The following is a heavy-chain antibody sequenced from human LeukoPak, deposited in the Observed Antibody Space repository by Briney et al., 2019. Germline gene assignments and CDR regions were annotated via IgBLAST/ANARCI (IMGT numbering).Heavy chain of an antibody. CDR1: GGSLSGYY. Sequence: SETLSLTCSVSGGSLSGYYWSWIRQPPGKGLEWIGYIHYSGSTHYNPSLKSRVTISVDTSKNQFSLKLSSVTAADTAVYYCATLTGGDDAFDIWGQGTMVTVSS. V-gene: IGHV4-59*01. CDR3: ATLTGGDDAFDI. D-gene: IGHD4-23*01. CDR2: IHYSGST. J-gene: IGHJ3*02.